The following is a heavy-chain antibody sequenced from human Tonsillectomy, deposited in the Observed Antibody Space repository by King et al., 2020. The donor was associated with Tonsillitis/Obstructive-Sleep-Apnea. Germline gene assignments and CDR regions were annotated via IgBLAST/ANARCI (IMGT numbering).Heavy chain of an antibody. CDR1: GDSISSSSYY. J-gene: IGHJ4*02. D-gene: IGHD6-13*01. CDR2: IFYSGST. Sequence: QLQESGPGLVKPSETLALTCTVSGDSISSSSYYWGWVRQPPGKWLEWMGSIFYSGSTSHNPSLKSRVSISVETSKNHLSLKLSCVSAADTAMYYCARLKPQLVRGTHFDYWGQGTLVTVSS. CDR3: ARLKPQLVRGTHFDY. V-gene: IGHV4-39*01.